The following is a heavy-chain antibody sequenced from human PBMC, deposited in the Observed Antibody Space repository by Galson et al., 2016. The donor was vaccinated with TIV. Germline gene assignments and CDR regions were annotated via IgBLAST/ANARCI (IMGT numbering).Heavy chain of an antibody. Sequence: SLRPSCAASGFTVGNNYMSWVRQPPGKGLEWVAAMYSGGDTVYADSVKGRFTISRDSSKNTLYLQMNGLRAEDTAVYYCANHEQGDSWGQGTLVTVSS. V-gene: IGHV3-53*01. CDR3: ANHEQGDS. CDR1: GFTVGNNY. D-gene: IGHD1-14*01. J-gene: IGHJ4*02. CDR2: MYSGGDT.